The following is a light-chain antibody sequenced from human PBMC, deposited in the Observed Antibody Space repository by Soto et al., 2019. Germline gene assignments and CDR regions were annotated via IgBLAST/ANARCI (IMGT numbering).Light chain of an antibody. Sequence: QAVVTQPPSVSEAPRQRVTISCSGGSSNIGNNAVNWYQQVPRKAPKLLIYYDDLVASGVSDRFSGSKSDTSASLAISGLQSEDEAVYYCAAWDDSLNGWVFGGGTKLTVL. V-gene: IGLV1-36*01. CDR1: SSNIGNNA. CDR3: AAWDDSLNGWV. CDR2: YDD. J-gene: IGLJ3*02.